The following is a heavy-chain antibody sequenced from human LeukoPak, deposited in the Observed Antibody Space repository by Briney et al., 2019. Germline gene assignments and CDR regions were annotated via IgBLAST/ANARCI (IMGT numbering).Heavy chain of an antibody. CDR1: GGSISSGGYY. CDR2: IYHSGST. J-gene: IGHJ4*02. CDR3: ARSTYYYDSIFDY. D-gene: IGHD3-22*01. V-gene: IGHV4-30-2*01. Sequence: SETLSLTCTVSGGSISSGGYYWSWIRQPPGKGLEWIGYIYHSGSTYYNPSLKSRVTISVDRSKNQFSLKLSSVTAADTAVYYCARSTYYYDSIFDYWGQGTLVTVSS.